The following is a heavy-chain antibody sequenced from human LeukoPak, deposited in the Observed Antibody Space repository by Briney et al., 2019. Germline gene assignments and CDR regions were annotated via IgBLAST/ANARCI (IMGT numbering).Heavy chain of an antibody. J-gene: IGHJ5*02. CDR3: ARGAYYDFWSGYSQVNWFDP. V-gene: IGHV3-21*01. Sequence: GGSLRLSCAASGFTFSSYAMSWVRQAPGKGLEWVSSISSSSSYIYYADSVKGRFTISRDNAKNSLYLQMNSLRAEDTAVYYCARGAYYDFWSGYSQVNWFDPWSQGTLVTVSS. CDR1: GFTFSSYA. CDR2: ISSSSSYI. D-gene: IGHD3-3*01.